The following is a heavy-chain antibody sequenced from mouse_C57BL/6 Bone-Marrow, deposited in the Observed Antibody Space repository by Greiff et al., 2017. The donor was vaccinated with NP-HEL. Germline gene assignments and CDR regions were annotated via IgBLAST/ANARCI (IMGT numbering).Heavy chain of an antibody. V-gene: IGHV1-64*01. CDR3: ARLGRWYFDV. CDR1: GYTFTSYW. Sequence: QVQLKQPGAELVKPGASVKLSCKASGYTFTSYWMHWVKQRPGQGLEWIGMIHPNSGSTNYNEKFKSKATLTVDKSSSTAYMQLSSLTSEDSAVYYCARLGRWYFDVWGTGTTVTDSS. D-gene: IGHD4-1*01. J-gene: IGHJ1*03. CDR2: IHPNSGST.